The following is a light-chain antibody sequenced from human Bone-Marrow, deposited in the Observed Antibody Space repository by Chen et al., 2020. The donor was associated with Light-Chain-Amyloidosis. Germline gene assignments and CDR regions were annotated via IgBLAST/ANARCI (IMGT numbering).Light chain of an antibody. CDR3: CSYAGSNTYV. V-gene: IGLV2-23*01. Sequence: QSALTQPASVSGSPGQSITISCTGTTSDVGTYNLVSWYQQPPGKAPKLIIFEDTQRPSGVSTRFSASKSVNTASLRIFRLQAEDEADYYCCSYAGSNTYVFGGGTKLTVL. J-gene: IGLJ2*01. CDR1: TSDVGTYNL. CDR2: EDT.